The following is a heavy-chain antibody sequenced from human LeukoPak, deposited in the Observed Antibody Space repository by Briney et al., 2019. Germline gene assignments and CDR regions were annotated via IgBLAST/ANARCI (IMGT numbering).Heavy chain of an antibody. J-gene: IGHJ4*02. CDR1: GGSFSGYY. D-gene: IGHD6-19*01. CDR2: INHSGST. Sequence: PSETLSLTCAVYGGSFSGYYWSWIRQPPGKGLEWIGEINHSGSTNYNPSLRSRVTVSVHTSKNQLSLKLSSVTAADTAVYYCARQWLVSPLFDYWGQGTLVTVAS. CDR3: ARQWLVSPLFDY. V-gene: IGHV4-34*01.